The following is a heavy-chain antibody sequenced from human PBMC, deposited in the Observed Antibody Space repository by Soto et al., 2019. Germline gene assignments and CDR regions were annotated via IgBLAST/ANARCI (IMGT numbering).Heavy chain of an antibody. CDR3: AKGWQLVSWFDP. V-gene: IGHV3-23*01. CDR2: ISGSGGST. Sequence: GGSLRLSCAASGFTFSSYAMSWVRQAPEKGLEWVSAISGSGGSTYYADSVKGRFTISRDNSKNTLYLQMNSLRAEDTAVYYCAKGWQLVSWFDPWGQGTLVTSPQ. D-gene: IGHD6-6*01. CDR1: GFTFSSYA. J-gene: IGHJ5*02.